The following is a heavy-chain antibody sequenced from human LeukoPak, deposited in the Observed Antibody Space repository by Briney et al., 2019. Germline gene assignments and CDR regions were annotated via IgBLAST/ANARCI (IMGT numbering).Heavy chain of an antibody. V-gene: IGHV3-33*08. J-gene: IGHJ4*02. CDR3: ARDGGPGYSSTWYDY. D-gene: IGHD6-13*01. CDR1: GFTFSSYA. CDR2: IWYDGSDK. Sequence: QLGGSLRLSCAASGFTFSSYAMHWVRQAPGKGLEWVAIIWYDGSDKYYADSVKGRFTISRDNSKNTLFLQMNSLRAEDSAIYYCARDGGPGYSSTWYDYWGQGTLVTVSS.